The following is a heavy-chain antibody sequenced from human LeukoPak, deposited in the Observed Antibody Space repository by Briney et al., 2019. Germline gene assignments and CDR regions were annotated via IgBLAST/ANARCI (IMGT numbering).Heavy chain of an antibody. Sequence: ASVKVSCKASGYTFTGYYMHWVRQAPGQGLEWMGWINPNSGGTNYAQKFQGRVTMTRDTSISTAYMELSRLRSDDTAVYYCARDDPDHLSEPVTYAFDIWGQGTMVTVSS. J-gene: IGHJ3*02. D-gene: IGHD3-16*01. CDR3: ARDDPDHLSEPVTYAFDI. CDR1: GYTFTGYY. V-gene: IGHV1-2*02. CDR2: INPNSGGT.